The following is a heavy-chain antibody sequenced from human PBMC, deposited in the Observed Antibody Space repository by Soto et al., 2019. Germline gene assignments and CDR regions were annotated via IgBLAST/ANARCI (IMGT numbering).Heavy chain of an antibody. D-gene: IGHD3-9*01. CDR3: AKTIHGNAFAI. CDR1: GFIFSSYG. CDR2: ISYDGSNE. Sequence: QVQLVESGGGVVQPGRSLRLSCAASGFIFSSYGMYWVRQAPGKGLEWVAVISYDGSNEYYADSVKGRFTISRDNSKNTLYLQMNSLRAEDTAGYYCAKTIHGNAFAIWGQGTMVTVSS. V-gene: IGHV3-30*18. J-gene: IGHJ3*02.